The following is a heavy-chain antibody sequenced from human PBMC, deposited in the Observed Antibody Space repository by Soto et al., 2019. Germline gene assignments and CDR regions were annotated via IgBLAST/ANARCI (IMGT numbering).Heavy chain of an antibody. CDR3: AKDEPAFRGSNSGSSDY. V-gene: IGHV3-53*01. J-gene: IGHJ4*02. CDR1: GFTVSSNY. CDR2: IYSGGST. Sequence: PGGSLRLSCAASGFTVSSNYMSWVRQAPGKGPEWVSVIYSGGSTYYADSVKGRFTISRDNSKNTLYLQMNSLRAEDTAVYYCAKDEPAFRGSNSGSSDYWGQGTLVTVSS. D-gene: IGHD1-26*01.